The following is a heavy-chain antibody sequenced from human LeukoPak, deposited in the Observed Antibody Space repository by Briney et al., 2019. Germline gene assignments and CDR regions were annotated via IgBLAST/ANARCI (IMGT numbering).Heavy chain of an antibody. CDR1: GFTFSSYA. J-gene: IGHJ6*02. CDR2: ISYDGSNK. V-gene: IGHV3-30-3*01. Sequence: GGSLRLSCAASGFTFSSYAMHWVRQAPGKGLEWVAVISYDGSNKYYADPVKGRFTISRDNSKNTLYLQMNSLRAEDTAVYYCARMSPPYCSGGSCYSGDYYYYGMDVWGQGTTVTVSS. CDR3: ARMSPPYCSGGSCYSGDYYYYGMDV. D-gene: IGHD2-15*01.